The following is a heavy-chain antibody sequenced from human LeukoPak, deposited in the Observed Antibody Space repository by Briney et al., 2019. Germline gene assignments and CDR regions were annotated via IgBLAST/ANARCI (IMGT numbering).Heavy chain of an antibody. CDR3: ATVFKGSSLQDY. CDR2: IKMDERSA. CDR1: GFTITNNW. J-gene: IGHJ4*02. D-gene: IGHD3-10*01. Sequence: GGSLRLSCTVSGFTITNNWMYWVRHAPGRGLGWVSRIKMDERSAVYADSVKGRFIISRDNAKNTVYLQINSLRADDTAVYYCATVFKGSSLQDYWGQGTLVTVSS. V-gene: IGHV3-74*03.